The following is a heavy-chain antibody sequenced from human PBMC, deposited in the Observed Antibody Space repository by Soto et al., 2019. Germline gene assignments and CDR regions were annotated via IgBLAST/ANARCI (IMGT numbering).Heavy chain of an antibody. J-gene: IGHJ5*02. CDR2: IYYSGST. Sequence: QVQLQESGPGLVKPSQTLSLTCTVSGGSISSGDYYWSWIRQHPGKGLEWIGNIYYSGSTYYNPSLKGRVTISVDTSKNQFSLKLSSVTAADTAVYYCARWWSGSRQGFDPWGQGTLVTVSS. V-gene: IGHV4-31*03. CDR3: ARWWSGSRQGFDP. CDR1: GGSISSGDYY. D-gene: IGHD3-3*01.